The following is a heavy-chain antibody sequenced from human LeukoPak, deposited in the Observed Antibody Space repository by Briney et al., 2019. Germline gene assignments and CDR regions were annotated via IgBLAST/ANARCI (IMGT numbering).Heavy chain of an antibody. D-gene: IGHD1-26*01. J-gene: IGHJ4*02. Sequence: SRTLSLTCTVSGGSISSGDYYWSWIRQPPGKGLEWIGYIYYSGSTYYNPSLKSRVTISVDTSKNQFSLKLSSVTAADTAVYYCARAPVGATRYFDYWGQGTLVTVSS. CDR1: GGSISSGDYY. CDR2: IYYSGST. V-gene: IGHV4-30-4*08. CDR3: ARAPVGATRYFDY.